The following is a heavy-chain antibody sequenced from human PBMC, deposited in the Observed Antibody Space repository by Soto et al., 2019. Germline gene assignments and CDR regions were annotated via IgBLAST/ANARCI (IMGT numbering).Heavy chain of an antibody. J-gene: IGHJ6*03. CDR1: GFTFSSYG. CDR2: ISYDGSNK. CDR3: ATYTRTPAAMVSSYYYYYMDV. Sequence: GGSLRLSCAASGFTFSSYGMHWVRQAPGKGLEWVAVISYDGSNKYYADSVKGRFTISRDNSKNTLYLQMNSLRAEDTAVYYCATYTRTPAAMVSSYYYYYMDVWGKGTTVTVSS. V-gene: IGHV3-30*03. D-gene: IGHD2-2*01.